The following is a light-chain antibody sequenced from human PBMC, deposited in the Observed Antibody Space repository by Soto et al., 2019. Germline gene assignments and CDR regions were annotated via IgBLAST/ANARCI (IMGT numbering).Light chain of an antibody. CDR3: QSYDRSLSAYV. Sequence: QLVLTQPPSVSGAPGQRVTISCTGFDSNIGADYGVHWYQQFPGTAPKLLIYGDSYRPSGVSGRCSGSKSGTSASLAITGLQAEDEADYYCQSYDRSLSAYVFGTGTKVTVL. J-gene: IGLJ1*01. V-gene: IGLV1-40*01. CDR1: DSNIGADYG. CDR2: GDS.